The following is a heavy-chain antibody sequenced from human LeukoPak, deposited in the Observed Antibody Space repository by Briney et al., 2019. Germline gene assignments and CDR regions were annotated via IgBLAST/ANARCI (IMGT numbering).Heavy chain of an antibody. Sequence: GGSLRLSCAASGFTFSSYAMSWVRQAPGKGLEWVSAISGSGGTTYYADSVKGRLTISRDTSKNTLYLQMSSLRAEDTAVYYCAKDRGRGYGSSWDFGYWGQGTLVTVSS. CDR2: ISGSGGTT. CDR1: GFTFSSYA. J-gene: IGHJ4*02. D-gene: IGHD6-13*01. V-gene: IGHV3-23*01. CDR3: AKDRGRGYGSSWDFGY.